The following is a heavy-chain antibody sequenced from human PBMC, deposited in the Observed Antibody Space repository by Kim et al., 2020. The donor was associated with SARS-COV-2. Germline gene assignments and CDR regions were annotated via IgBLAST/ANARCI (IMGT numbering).Heavy chain of an antibody. CDR3: ASNPKTMVRGVIMGVFYY. CDR1: GGTFSSYA. V-gene: IGHV1-69*13. Sequence: SVKVSCKASGGTFSSYAISWVRQAPGQGLERMGGIIPIFGTANYAQKFQGRVTITADESTSTAYMELSSLRSEDTAVYYCASNPKTMVRGVIMGVFYYWGQGTLVTVSS. D-gene: IGHD3-10*01. J-gene: IGHJ4*02. CDR2: IIPIFGTA.